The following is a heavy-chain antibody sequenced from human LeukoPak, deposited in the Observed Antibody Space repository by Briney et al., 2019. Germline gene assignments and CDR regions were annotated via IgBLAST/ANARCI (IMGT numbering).Heavy chain of an antibody. CDR3: ARDSSGYYQNAFDI. V-gene: IGHV3-21*01. CDR1: GFTFSSYS. CDR2: ISSSSSYI. Sequence: GGSLRLSCAASGFTFSSYSMNWVRQAPGKGLEWVSSISSSSSYIYYADSVKGRFTISRDNAKNSLYLQMNSLRAEDTAVYYWARDSSGYYQNAFDIWGQGTMVTVSS. D-gene: IGHD3-22*01. J-gene: IGHJ3*02.